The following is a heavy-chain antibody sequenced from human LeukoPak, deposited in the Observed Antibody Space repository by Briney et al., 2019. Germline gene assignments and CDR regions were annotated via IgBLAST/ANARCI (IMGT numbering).Heavy chain of an antibody. CDR2: INPSGGST. Sequence: ASVKVSCKASGYTFTSYGISWVRQAPGQGLEWMGIINPSGGSTSYAQKFQGRVTMTKDMSTSTVYMELRSLRSEDTAVYYCATIDDVLSHYYFDYWGQGTLVTVSS. CDR1: GYTFTSYG. D-gene: IGHD3-9*01. V-gene: IGHV1-46*01. J-gene: IGHJ4*02. CDR3: ATIDDVLSHYYFDY.